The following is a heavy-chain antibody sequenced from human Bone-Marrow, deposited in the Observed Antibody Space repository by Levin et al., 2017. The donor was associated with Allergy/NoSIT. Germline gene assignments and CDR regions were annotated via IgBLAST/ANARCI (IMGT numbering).Heavy chain of an antibody. D-gene: IGHD3-22*01. CDR2: ITSSGDST. CDR1: GFTFRHYT. V-gene: IGHV3-48*02. CDR3: ARDPARGYYDSSGYSGDH. Sequence: GESLKISCAASGFTFRHYTMNWVRQAPGKGLEWVSCITSSGDSTYYADSVKGRFTISRDNAKNSLYLQLNRLRDEDTAMYYCARDPARGYYDSSGYSGDHWGQGTLVTVSS. J-gene: IGHJ4*02.